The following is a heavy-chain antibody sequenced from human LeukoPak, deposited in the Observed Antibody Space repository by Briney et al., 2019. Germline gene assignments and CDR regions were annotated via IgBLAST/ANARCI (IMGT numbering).Heavy chain of an antibody. D-gene: IGHD4-17*01. CDR2: IYYSGSTSS. Sequence: PSETLSLTCTVSGGSISSYSWSWIRQPPGKGLEWVGYIYYSGSTSSKYNPSLKSRVTISLDTSKNQFSLRLTSVTAADTAVYYCARATVTTYNWFDPWGQGTLVTVSS. CDR3: ARATVTTYNWFDP. V-gene: IGHV4-59*01. J-gene: IGHJ5*02. CDR1: GGSISSYS.